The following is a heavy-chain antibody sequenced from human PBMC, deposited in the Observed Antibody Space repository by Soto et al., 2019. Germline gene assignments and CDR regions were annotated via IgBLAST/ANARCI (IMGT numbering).Heavy chain of an antibody. D-gene: IGHD5-18*01. CDR3: ARDTGYTFGSLNY. V-gene: IGHV1-3*01. CDR2: MNAGVGNT. J-gene: IGHJ4*02. CDR1: GYTFTDYA. Sequence: HVELVQSGADVKKPGASVTISCKASGYTFTDYALHWVRRAPGQRLEWMGWMNAGVGNTLYSQKFQGRITITRDTSASTAYMELNSLKSEDTAIYYCARDTGYTFGSLNYWGRGTLVTVSS.